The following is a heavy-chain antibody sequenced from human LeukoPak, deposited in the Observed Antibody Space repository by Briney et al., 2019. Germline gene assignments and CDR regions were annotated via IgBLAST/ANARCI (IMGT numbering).Heavy chain of an antibody. V-gene: IGHV3-23*01. CDR3: AKGGWDCSGGSCYSGYFDY. CDR1: GGTFSSYA. CDR2: ISGSGGST. J-gene: IGHJ4*02. Sequence: SCKASGGTFSSYAISWVRQAPGQGLEWVSAISGSGGSTYYADSVKGRFTISRDNSKNTLYLQMNSLRAEDTAVYYCAKGGWDCSGGSCYSGYFDYWGQGTLVTVSS. D-gene: IGHD2-15*01.